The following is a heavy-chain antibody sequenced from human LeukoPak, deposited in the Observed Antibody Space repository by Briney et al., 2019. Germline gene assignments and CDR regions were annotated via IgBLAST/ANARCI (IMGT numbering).Heavy chain of an antibody. V-gene: IGHV1-18*01. D-gene: IGHD3-22*01. CDR3: ARGDSMIVEEYFQH. CDR2: ISAYNGNT. Sequence: ASVKVSCKASGYTLTSYGISWVRQAPRQGLEWMGWISAYNGNTNYAQKLQGRVTMTTDTSTSTAYMELRSLRSDHTAVYYCARGDSMIVEEYFQHWGQGTLVTVSS. J-gene: IGHJ1*01. CDR1: GYTLTSYG.